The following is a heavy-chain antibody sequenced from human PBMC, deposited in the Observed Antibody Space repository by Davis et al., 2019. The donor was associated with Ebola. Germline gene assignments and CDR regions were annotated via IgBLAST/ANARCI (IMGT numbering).Heavy chain of an antibody. V-gene: IGHV4-59*08. CDR3: ARHCSSTSCSWFDP. J-gene: IGHJ5*02. CDR2: IYYSGST. CDR1: GGSISSYY. D-gene: IGHD2-2*01. Sequence: GSLRLSCTVSGGSISSYYWSWIRQPPGKGLEWIGYIYYSGSTNYNPSLKSRVTISVDTSKNQFSLKLSSVTAADTAVYYCARHCSSTSCSWFDPWGQGTLVTVSS.